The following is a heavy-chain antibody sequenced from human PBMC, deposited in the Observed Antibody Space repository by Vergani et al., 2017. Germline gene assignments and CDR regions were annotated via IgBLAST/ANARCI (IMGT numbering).Heavy chain of an antibody. V-gene: IGHV1-69*04. CDR3: ATDLTGPPPADY. J-gene: IGHJ4*02. CDR1: GYTFTSYG. D-gene: IGHD3-9*01. Sequence: QVQLVQSGAEVKKPGASVKVSCKASGYTFTSYGISWVRQAPGQGLEWMGRIIPILGIANYAQKFQGRGTITADKSTSTAYMELSSLRSEDTAVYYCATDLTGPPPADYWGQGTLVTVSS. CDR2: IIPILGIA.